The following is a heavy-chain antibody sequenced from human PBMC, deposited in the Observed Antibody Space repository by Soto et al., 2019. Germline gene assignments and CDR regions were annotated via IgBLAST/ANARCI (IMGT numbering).Heavy chain of an antibody. CDR3: AREKGYGDYDHHAFDT. CDR2: IYRAGTT. J-gene: IGHJ3*02. Sequence: GGSLRLSCAASGFTVSSSYMTWVRQAPGKGLKWVSVIYRAGTTYYADSVKGRFTISRGNFNNTMYLQMSSLRAEDTAVYYCAREKGYGDYDHHAFDTWGQGTMVTVSS. V-gene: IGHV3-66*01. D-gene: IGHD4-17*01. CDR1: GFTVSSSY.